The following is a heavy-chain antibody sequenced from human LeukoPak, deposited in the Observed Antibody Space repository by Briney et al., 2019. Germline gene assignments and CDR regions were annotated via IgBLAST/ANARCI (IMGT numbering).Heavy chain of an antibody. CDR1: GGSILNYY. CDR3: AGIGYCSSNNCSRFDY. V-gene: IGHV4-4*07. Sequence: SSETLSLTCTVSGGSILNYYWSWIRHPAGKGLEWIWRIYNSGSTNYNSSLESRVTMSLDTSKNQFSLKLSSLTAADTAVYCCAGIGYCSSNNCSRFDYWGQGTLVTVSS. CDR2: IYNSGST. J-gene: IGHJ4*02. D-gene: IGHD2-2*01.